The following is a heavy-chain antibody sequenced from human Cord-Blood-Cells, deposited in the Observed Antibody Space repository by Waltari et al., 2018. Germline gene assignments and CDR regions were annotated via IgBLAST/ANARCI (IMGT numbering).Heavy chain of an antibody. J-gene: IGHJ4*02. CDR3: AREGEPQTGESNY. CDR1: GGTFRSYA. Sequence: QVQLVQSGAEVKKPGSSVKVSCKASGGTFRSYAISRVRQAPGQGLEWMGGIIPIFGTANYAQKFQGRVTITADESTSTAYMELSSLRSEDTAVYYCAREGEPQTGESNYWGQGTLVTVSS. D-gene: IGHD7-27*01. V-gene: IGHV1-69*01. CDR2: IIPIFGTA.